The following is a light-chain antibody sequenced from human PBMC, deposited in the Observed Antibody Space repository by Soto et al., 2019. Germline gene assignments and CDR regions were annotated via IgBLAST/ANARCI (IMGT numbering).Light chain of an antibody. V-gene: IGLV1-51*01. J-gene: IGLJ1*01. CDR2: DNS. CDR3: GAWDSSLNVYV. CDR1: RSNLGTYY. Sequence: QSVFTQPPSVSAAPGQEIIISCSGSRSNLGTYYVSWYHQLPGTAPKVVIYDNSRRPSGIPDRFSGSKSGTSATLAITGLQTGDEGDYSCGAWDSSLNVYVFGGGPKLTVL.